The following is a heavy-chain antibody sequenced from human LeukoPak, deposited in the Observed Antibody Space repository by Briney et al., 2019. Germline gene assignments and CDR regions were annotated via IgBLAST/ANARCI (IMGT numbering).Heavy chain of an antibody. CDR3: ARGSVLLWFGESVDAFDI. V-gene: IGHV1-2*04. CDR1: GYTFTGYY. Sequence: GASVKVSCKASGYTFTGYYMHWVRQAPGQGFEWMGWINPNSGGTNYAQKFQGWVTMTRDTSISTAYMELSRLRSDDTAVYYCARGSVLLWFGESVDAFDIWGQGTMVTVSS. J-gene: IGHJ3*02. D-gene: IGHD3-10*01. CDR2: INPNSGGT.